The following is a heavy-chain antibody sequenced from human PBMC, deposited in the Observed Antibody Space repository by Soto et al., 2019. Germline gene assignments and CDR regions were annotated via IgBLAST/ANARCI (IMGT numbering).Heavy chain of an antibody. D-gene: IGHD1-7*01. CDR3: ARESEELTSNFDY. CDR1: GCYFPRYS. V-gene: IGHV3-21*06. CDR2: ISSTTNYI. J-gene: IGHJ4*02. Sequence: GTLRLSFAAAGCYFPRYSMNCVRHAPGKGLEWVSSISSTTNYIYYGDSMKGRFTISRENAKNSLYLEMNSLRADDTAVYYCARESEELTSNFDYWRQGNLGTVSS.